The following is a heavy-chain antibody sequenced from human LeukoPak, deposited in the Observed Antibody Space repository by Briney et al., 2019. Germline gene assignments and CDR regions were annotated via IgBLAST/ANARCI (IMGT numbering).Heavy chain of an antibody. J-gene: IGHJ4*02. CDR3: ARFFRGPTGDGYFDY. V-gene: IGHV1-18*01. CDR1: GYTFTSYG. CDR2: ISAYNGNT. D-gene: IGHD7-27*01. Sequence: ASVKVSCKASGYTFTSYGISWVRQAPGQGLEWMGWISAYNGNTNYAQKLQGRVTMTTDTSTSTAYMELRSLRSDDTAVYYCARFFRGPTGDGYFDYWGQGTLVTVSS.